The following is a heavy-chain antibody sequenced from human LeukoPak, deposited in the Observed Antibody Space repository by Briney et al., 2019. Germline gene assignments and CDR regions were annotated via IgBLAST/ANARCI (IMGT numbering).Heavy chain of an antibody. V-gene: IGHV4-30-2*01. Sequence: SQTLSLTCAVSGGSISSGGYSWGWLRQPPGTGLEWLGYIYHSGSTYYNPSLKSRVTISVDRSKNQFSLKLSSVTAADTAVYSCARALPSIVVVERDYFDYWGQGTLVTVSS. CDR2: IYHSGST. CDR3: ARALPSIVVVERDYFDY. J-gene: IGHJ4*02. CDR1: GGSISSGGYS. D-gene: IGHD2-15*01.